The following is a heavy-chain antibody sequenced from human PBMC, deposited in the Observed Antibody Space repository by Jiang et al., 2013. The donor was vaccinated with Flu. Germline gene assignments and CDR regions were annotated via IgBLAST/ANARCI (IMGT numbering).Heavy chain of an antibody. CDR1: GDTFTSYG. J-gene: IGHJ4*02. CDR2: INTYNGNT. D-gene: IGHD3-16*02. V-gene: IGHV1-18*01. Sequence: GAEVKKPGASVMVSCKPSGDTFTSYGISWVRQAPGQGLEWMGWINTYNGNTNYVEKLQGRVTMTTDTSTSTAYMELSSLRSEDTAVYYCARDSNGYQRGYLDYWGQGTLVTVSS. CDR3: ARDSNGYQRGYLDY.